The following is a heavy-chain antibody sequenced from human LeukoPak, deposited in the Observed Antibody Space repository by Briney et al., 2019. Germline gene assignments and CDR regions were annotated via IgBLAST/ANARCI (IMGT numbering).Heavy chain of an antibody. CDR1: GDSINSGCH. D-gene: IGHD1-26*01. Sequence: TSQTLSLTCTVSGDSINSGCHWSWIRQQPGKGLEWIGNIYYNGRTYYKTSLKSRIIISVDMSKNQISLQLSSVTAADTAVYYCARDLRGSPMDVWGKGTPVAVSS. CDR2: IYYNGRT. J-gene: IGHJ6*03. CDR3: ARDLRGSPMDV. V-gene: IGHV4-31*03.